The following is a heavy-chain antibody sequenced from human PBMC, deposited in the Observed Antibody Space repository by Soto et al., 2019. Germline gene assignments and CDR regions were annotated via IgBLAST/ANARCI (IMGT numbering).Heavy chain of an antibody. CDR1: GYSFSSFA. CDR2: IHTGYGTT. Sequence: ASVKVSCKASGYSFSSFAMHWVRQAPGHGLEWVGWIHTGYGTTKYSQRFQGRVTITWDTSASTAYMELSSLRSEDTAVYYCARGGCSGGSCYAVDYWGQGTLVTVSS. V-gene: IGHV1-3*04. CDR3: ARGGCSGGSCYAVDY. J-gene: IGHJ4*02. D-gene: IGHD2-15*01.